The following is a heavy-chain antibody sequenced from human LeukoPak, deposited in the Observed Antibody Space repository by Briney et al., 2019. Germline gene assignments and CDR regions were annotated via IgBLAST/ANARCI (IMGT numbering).Heavy chain of an antibody. V-gene: IGHV3-74*01. D-gene: IGHD3-10*01. CDR3: ARGSYGSGTTPAS. CDR2: INSDGSST. Sequence: GGSLRLSCAASGFTFSSYWMHWVRQAPGKGLVWVSRINSDGSSTSYADSVKGRFTISRDNAKNTLDLQMNSLRAEDTAVYYCARGSYGSGTTPASWGQGTLVTVSS. CDR1: GFTFSSYW. J-gene: IGHJ4*02.